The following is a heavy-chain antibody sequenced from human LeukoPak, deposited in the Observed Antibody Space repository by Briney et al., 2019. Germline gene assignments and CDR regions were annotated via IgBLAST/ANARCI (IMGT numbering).Heavy chain of an antibody. CDR3: AFWRYCSSTSCYQWFDP. Sequence: GASVKVSCKVSGYTLTELSMHWVRQAPGKGLEWMGGFDPEDGETIYAQKFQGRVTMTEDTSTDTAYMELSSLRSEDTAVYYCAFWRYCSSTSCYQWFDPWGQGTLVTVSS. J-gene: IGHJ5*02. D-gene: IGHD2-2*01. CDR2: FDPEDGET. V-gene: IGHV1-24*01. CDR1: GYTLTELS.